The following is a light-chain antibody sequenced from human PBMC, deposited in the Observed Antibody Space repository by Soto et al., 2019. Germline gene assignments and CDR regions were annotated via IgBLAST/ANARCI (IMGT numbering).Light chain of an antibody. J-gene: IGKJ5*01. V-gene: IGKV3-11*01. Sequence: EIVLTQSPGTRSLSPGERATLSCRASQSVGSYLAWYQHKPGQAPRLLIYDASNRATGFPARFSGSGSGTDFTLTISSLEPEDFAVYYCQQRSDWPITFGQGTRLEIK. CDR1: QSVGSY. CDR2: DAS. CDR3: QQRSDWPIT.